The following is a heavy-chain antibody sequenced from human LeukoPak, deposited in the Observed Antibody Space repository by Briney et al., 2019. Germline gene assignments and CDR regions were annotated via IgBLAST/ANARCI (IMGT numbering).Heavy chain of an antibody. J-gene: IGHJ4*02. V-gene: IGHV1-2*02. D-gene: IGHD3-9*01. Sequence: ASVKVSCEASGYPFTGYYIHWMRQAPGQGLEWMGWINPNTGGTNYAQKFQDRVTMTRDTSITTAYMELSRLRFDDTALYYCARSPHILTGENFDYWGQGTLVTVSS. CDR1: GYPFTGYY. CDR2: INPNTGGT. CDR3: ARSPHILTGENFDY.